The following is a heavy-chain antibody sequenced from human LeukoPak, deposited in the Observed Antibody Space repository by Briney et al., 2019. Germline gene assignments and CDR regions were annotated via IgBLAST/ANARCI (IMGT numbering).Heavy chain of an antibody. J-gene: IGHJ3*02. Sequence: PGGSLRLSCAASGFTLSSYAVHWVRQAPGKGLDGGAVILEDGSYQYYADSVKGRFTISRDNAKTSLYLQMNSLTAEDTAVYYCARGIVDGYNLIDAFDSWGQGTMVTVSS. CDR3: ARGIVDGYNLIDAFDS. CDR1: GFTLSSYA. CDR2: ILEDGSYQ. D-gene: IGHD5-24*01. V-gene: IGHV3-30*04.